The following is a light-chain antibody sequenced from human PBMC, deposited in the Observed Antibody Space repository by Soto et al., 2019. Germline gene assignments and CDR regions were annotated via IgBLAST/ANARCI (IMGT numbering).Light chain of an antibody. Sequence: EIVLTQSPATLSLSPGERATLSCRASQSISSQLAWYQQKPGQAPRVLIHDASNRATGIPARFSGSGSSTDFTLTISSLEPEDYAVYFCQQRSNWPLTFGGGTKVEIK. CDR2: DAS. CDR1: QSISSQ. CDR3: QQRSNWPLT. V-gene: IGKV3-11*01. J-gene: IGKJ4*01.